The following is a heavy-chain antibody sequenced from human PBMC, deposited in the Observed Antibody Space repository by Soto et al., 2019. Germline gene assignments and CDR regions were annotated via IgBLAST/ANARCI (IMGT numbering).Heavy chain of an antibody. Sequence: AGGSLRLSCAASGFTFSSYGMHWVRQAPGKGLEWVAVIWYDGSNKYYADSVKGRFTISRDNSKNTLYLQMNSLRAEDTAVYYCARLGIAVAGEDYWGQGTLVTVSS. CDR3: ARLGIAVAGEDY. J-gene: IGHJ4*02. CDR2: IWYDGSNK. CDR1: GFTFSSYG. V-gene: IGHV3-33*01. D-gene: IGHD6-19*01.